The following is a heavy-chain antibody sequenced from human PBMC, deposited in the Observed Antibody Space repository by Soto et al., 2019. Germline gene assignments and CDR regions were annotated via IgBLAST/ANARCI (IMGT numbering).Heavy chain of an antibody. Sequence: QVQLVESGGGVVQPGRSLRLSCAASGFTFSSYGMHWVRQAPGKGLEWVAVISYDGSNKYYADSVKGRFTISRDNSRNTLYLQINSLRAEDTALYYCAKSAPTTSSEYFQHWGQGTLVTVSS. V-gene: IGHV3-30*18. J-gene: IGHJ1*01. CDR3: AKSAPTTSSEYFQH. CDR1: GFTFSSYG. D-gene: IGHD1-26*01. CDR2: ISYDGSNK.